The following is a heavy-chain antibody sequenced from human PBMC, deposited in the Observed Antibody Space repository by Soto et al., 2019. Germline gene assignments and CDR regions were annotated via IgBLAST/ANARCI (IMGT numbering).Heavy chain of an antibody. J-gene: IGHJ6*02. CDR1: GYIFTSYY. V-gene: IGHV1-46*03. CDR2: INPFDGSR. D-gene: IGHD3-16*01. Sequence: ASVKVSCKASGYIFTSYYIHWVRQAPGQGLEWMGWINPFDGSRMFAQSFQGRVTMTRDTSTSTVYMEVSSLRSEDTDVYYCARHLGGNHYYYVMDVWGQGPTFTSP. CDR3: ARHLGGNHYYYVMDV.